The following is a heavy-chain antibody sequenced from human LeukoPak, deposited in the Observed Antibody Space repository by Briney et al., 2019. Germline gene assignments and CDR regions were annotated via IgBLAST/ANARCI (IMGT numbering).Heavy chain of an antibody. CDR3: ARELEMATSGFDY. D-gene: IGHD5-24*01. CDR2: IYYSGST. J-gene: IGHJ4*02. Sequence: SVTLSLTCTVSGGSISSHYWSWIRQPPGKGLEWIGYIYYSGSTNYNPSLKSRVTISVDTSKNQFSLKLSSVTAADTAVYYCARELEMATSGFDYWGQGTLVTVSS. V-gene: IGHV4-59*11. CDR1: GGSISSHY.